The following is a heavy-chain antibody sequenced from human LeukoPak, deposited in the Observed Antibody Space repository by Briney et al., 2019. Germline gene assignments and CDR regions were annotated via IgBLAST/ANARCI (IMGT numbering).Heavy chain of an antibody. Sequence: SQTLSLTCAISGDSFSSNSAAWNWLRQSPSRGLEWLGRTYYRSKWYNDYAVSVKSRITINPDTSKNQFSLQLNSVAPEDTAVYYCARDPADQYSSSFFDYWGQGTLVTVSS. D-gene: IGHD6-13*01. CDR1: GDSFSSNSAA. CDR2: TYYRSKWYN. V-gene: IGHV6-1*01. J-gene: IGHJ4*02. CDR3: ARDPADQYSSSFFDY.